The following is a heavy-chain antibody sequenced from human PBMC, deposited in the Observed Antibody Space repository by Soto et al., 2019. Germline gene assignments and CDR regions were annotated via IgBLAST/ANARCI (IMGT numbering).Heavy chain of an antibody. J-gene: IGHJ4*02. CDR3: AKDQSSGRPYFFDF. CDR1: GFTFSTYT. Sequence: GGSLRLSCAASGFTFSTYTMTWVRQAPGKGLEWVSGITGDDDRAYHADSVKGRFTISRDISKSTLHLQMNSLRAEDTAVYYCAKDQSSGRPYFFDFWGQGTLVTVSS. CDR2: ITGDDDRA. V-gene: IGHV3-23*01. D-gene: IGHD3-10*01.